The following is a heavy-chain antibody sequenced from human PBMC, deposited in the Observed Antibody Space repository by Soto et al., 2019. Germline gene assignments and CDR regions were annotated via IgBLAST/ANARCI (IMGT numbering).Heavy chain of an antibody. CDR2: IIPNNGNT. CDR1: GGTFSSYA. D-gene: IGHD2-15*01. CDR3: ARDQGGLDC. J-gene: IGHJ4*02. V-gene: IGHV1-18*01. Sequence: GASVKVSCKASGGTFSSYAISWVRQAPGQGLEWMGGIIPNNGNTNYAQKLQGRVTMTTDTSTSTAYMELRSLTSDDTAVYYCARDQGGLDCWGQGTLVTVSS.